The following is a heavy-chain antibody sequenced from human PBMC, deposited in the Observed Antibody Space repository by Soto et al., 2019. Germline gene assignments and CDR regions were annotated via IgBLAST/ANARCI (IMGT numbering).Heavy chain of an antibody. D-gene: IGHD6-19*01. CDR2: ISGSGGST. J-gene: IGHJ4*02. Sequence: GGSLRLSCAASGFTVSSYAMSWVRQAPGKGLEWVSAISGSGGSTYYADSVKGRFTISRDNSKNTLYLQMNSLRAEDTAVYYCAKDTIAVAGSASDYWGQGTLVTVSS. CDR1: GFTVSSYA. V-gene: IGHV3-23*01. CDR3: AKDTIAVAGSASDY.